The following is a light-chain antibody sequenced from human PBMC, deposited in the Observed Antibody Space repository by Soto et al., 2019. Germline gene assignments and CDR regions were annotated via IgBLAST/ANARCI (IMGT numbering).Light chain of an antibody. Sequence: QSVLTQPPSVSAAPGQKVTISCAGSSSNIGGNSVSWYQQLPGTAPKLLIYDDNKRPSGITDRFSGSKSGTSATLGITGFQTGDEADYYCGSWDSSLSAYVFGTGTKVIVL. J-gene: IGLJ1*01. CDR1: SSNIGGNS. V-gene: IGLV1-51*01. CDR2: DDN. CDR3: GSWDSSLSAYV.